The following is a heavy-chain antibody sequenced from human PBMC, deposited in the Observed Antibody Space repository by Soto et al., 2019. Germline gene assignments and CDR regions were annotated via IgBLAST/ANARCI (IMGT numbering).Heavy chain of an antibody. CDR2: MDYSGST. J-gene: IGHJ3*02. CDR1: GGSISSYY. CDR3: ARHLVDDAFDS. V-gene: IGHV4-59*08. Sequence: SETLSLTCTVSGGSISSYYWSWIRQPPGKGLEWIGYMDYSGSTSYKTSLKSRVTISVDASTNQFSLKLSSVTAADTGVYDCARHLVDDAFDSWGKRLMVTVAS.